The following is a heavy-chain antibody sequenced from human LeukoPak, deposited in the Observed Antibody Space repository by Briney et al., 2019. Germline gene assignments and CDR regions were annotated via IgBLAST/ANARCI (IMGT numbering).Heavy chain of an antibody. CDR2: ISGSGGST. V-gene: IGHV3-21*01. CDR3: ARAPVVVPAANGY. Sequence: GGSLILSCAASGFTFSSYGMSWVRQAPGKGLEWVSAISGSGGSTYYADSVKGRFTISRDNAKNSLYLQMNSLRAEDTAVYYCARAPVVVPAANGYWGQGTLVTVSS. D-gene: IGHD2-2*01. CDR1: GFTFSSYG. J-gene: IGHJ4*02.